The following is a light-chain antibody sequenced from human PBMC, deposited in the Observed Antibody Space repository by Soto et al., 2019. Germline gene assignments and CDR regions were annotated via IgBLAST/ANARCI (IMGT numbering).Light chain of an antibody. Sequence: DIQMTQSPSSLSASVGDRVTITCRASQDISSNLAWFQQKPGKAPKSLIYATSSLQSGVPSRFSGSESGTDFTLTISSLQPEDVAIYYCQQYNSNHLTFAEGTRLEIK. CDR2: ATS. V-gene: IGKV1-16*01. CDR1: QDISSN. J-gene: IGKJ5*01. CDR3: QQYNSNHLT.